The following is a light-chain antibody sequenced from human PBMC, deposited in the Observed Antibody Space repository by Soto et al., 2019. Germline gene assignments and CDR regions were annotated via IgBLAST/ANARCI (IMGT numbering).Light chain of an antibody. CDR2: RVS. CDR1: QSLQHSDGNTY. Sequence: DVVLTQSPLSSPVTLGQPASISCRSSQSLQHSDGNTYLSWLHQRPGQPPRLLNYRVSHRFSGVPDRFSGGGAGTDFTLKISRVEAEDVGIYYCMQATQYRPYTFGQGTKLEIK. V-gene: IGKV2-24*01. J-gene: IGKJ2*01. CDR3: MQATQYRPYT.